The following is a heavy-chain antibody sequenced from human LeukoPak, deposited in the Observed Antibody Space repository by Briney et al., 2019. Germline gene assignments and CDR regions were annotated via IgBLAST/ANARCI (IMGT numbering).Heavy chain of an antibody. CDR1: GFTFSDYY. J-gene: IGHJ4*02. V-gene: IGHV3-11*06. CDR3: ARAFGAVAGYFDY. D-gene: IGHD6-13*01. Sequence: PGGSLRLSCAASGFTFSDYYMSWIRQAPGKGLEWVSYISSSSSYTNYADPVKGRFTISRDNAKNSLYLQMNSLRAEDTAVYYCARAFGAVAGYFDYWGQGTLVTVSS. CDR2: ISSSSSYT.